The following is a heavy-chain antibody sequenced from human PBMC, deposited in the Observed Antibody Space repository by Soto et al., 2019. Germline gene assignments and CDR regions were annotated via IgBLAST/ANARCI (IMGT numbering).Heavy chain of an antibody. D-gene: IGHD3-10*01. CDR2: IGTAGDT. J-gene: IGHJ6*04. Sequence: EVQLVESGGGLVQPGGSLRLSCAGSGFIFSSYDMHWVRQATGKGLEWVSGIGTAGDTYYPGSVKGRFTISRENAKNSLYLQMNSLRAGDTAVYYCARDKRAGSGSLMDVWGKGTTVTVSS. V-gene: IGHV3-13*01. CDR1: GFIFSSYD. CDR3: ARDKRAGSGSLMDV.